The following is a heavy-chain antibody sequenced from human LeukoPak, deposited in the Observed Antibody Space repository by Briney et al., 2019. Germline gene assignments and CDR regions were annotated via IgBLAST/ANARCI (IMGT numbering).Heavy chain of an antibody. J-gene: IGHJ6*02. CDR3: AKDSTMSGSYYGMDV. Sequence: GGSLRLSCAASGFTFSSYAMSWVRQAPGKGLEWVSAISGSGGSTYYADSVKGRFTISRDNSKNTLYLQMNSLRAEDTAVYYCAKDSTMSGSYYGMDVWGRGTTVTVSS. CDR1: GFTFSSYA. CDR2: ISGSGGST. V-gene: IGHV3-23*01. D-gene: IGHD3-22*01.